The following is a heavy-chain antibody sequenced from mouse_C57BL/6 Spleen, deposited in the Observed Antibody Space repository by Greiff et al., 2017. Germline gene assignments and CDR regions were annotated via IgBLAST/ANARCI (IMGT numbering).Heavy chain of an antibody. CDR3: AREEWYSNGGSFDY. D-gene: IGHD2-5*01. V-gene: IGHV5-4*03. J-gene: IGHJ2*01. CDR2: ISDGGSYT. CDR1: GFTFSSYA. Sequence: EVKLVEPGGGLVKPGGSLKLSCAASGFTFSSYAMSWVRQTPEKRLEWVATISDGGSYTYYPDNVKGRFTISRDNAKNKLYLQRRHLKSEGTAMYYCAREEWYSNGGSFDYWGQGTTLTVSS.